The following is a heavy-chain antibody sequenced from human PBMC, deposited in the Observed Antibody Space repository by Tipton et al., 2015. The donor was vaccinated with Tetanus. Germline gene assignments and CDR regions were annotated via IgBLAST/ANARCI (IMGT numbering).Heavy chain of an antibody. CDR2: VHPSGST. CDR1: GGSFSNYY. V-gene: IGHV4-34*01. Sequence: LRLSCAVYGGSFSNYYWTWIRQPPGKGLEWIGEVHPSGSTSSNPSLESRVTMSIDTSKNQFSLKLTPLTAADTAVYFCARGEDAYKTGNYWGQGTLVTVSS. J-gene: IGHJ4*02. CDR3: ARGEDAYKTGNY. D-gene: IGHD5-24*01.